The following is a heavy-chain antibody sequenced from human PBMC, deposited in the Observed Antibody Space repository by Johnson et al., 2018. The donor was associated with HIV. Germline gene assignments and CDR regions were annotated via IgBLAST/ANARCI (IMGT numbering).Heavy chain of an antibody. CDR2: ISWNSGSI. CDR1: GFTFDDYA. CDR3: AKSPLGRLREGAFDI. V-gene: IGHV3-9*01. J-gene: IGHJ3*02. Sequence: QLEESGGGLVQPGRSLRLSCAASGFTFDDYAMHWVRQAPGKGLEWVSGISWNSGSIGYADSVKGRFTISRDNAKNTLYLQMNSLRAEDTAVYYCAKSPLGRLREGAFDIWGQGTMVTVSS. D-gene: IGHD7-27*01.